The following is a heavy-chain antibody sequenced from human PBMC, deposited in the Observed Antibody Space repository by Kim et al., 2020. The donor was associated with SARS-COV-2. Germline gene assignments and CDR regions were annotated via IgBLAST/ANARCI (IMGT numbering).Heavy chain of an antibody. V-gene: IGHV3-23*01. J-gene: IGHJ4*02. CDR3: ARPTIFGVVTLDY. D-gene: IGHD3-3*01. CDR1: GFTFSSYA. Sequence: GGSLRLSCAASGFTFSSYAMSWVRQAPGKGLEWVSAISGSGGSTYYADSVKGRFTISRDNSKNTLYLQMNSLRAEDTAVYYCARPTIFGVVTLDYWGQGTLVTVSS. CDR2: ISGSGGST.